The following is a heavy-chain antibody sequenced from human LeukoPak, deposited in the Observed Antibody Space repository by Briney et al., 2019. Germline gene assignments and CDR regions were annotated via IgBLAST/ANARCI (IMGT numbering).Heavy chain of an antibody. CDR1: GGSINSYY. Sequence: SETLSLTCTVSGGSINSYYWSWIRQPPGKGLEWIGYIYYSGSTIYNPSLQSRVTISIDASKTQFSLELSSVTAADTAVYYCARQGGTTPLTGAFDIWGQGTMVTVSS. J-gene: IGHJ3*02. CDR3: ARQGGTTPLTGAFDI. D-gene: IGHD4-17*01. CDR2: IYYSGST. V-gene: IGHV4-59*01.